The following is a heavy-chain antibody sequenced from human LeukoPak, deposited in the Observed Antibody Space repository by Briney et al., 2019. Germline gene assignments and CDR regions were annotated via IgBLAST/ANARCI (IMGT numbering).Heavy chain of an antibody. J-gene: IGHJ4*02. CDR3: ARDSRVVPAALSDY. CDR1: GYSFTSYG. V-gene: IGHV1-18*01. D-gene: IGHD2-2*01. Sequence: ASVKVSCEASGYSFTSYGISWVRQAPGQGLEWMGWISAYNGNTNYAQKLQGRVTMTTDTSTSTAYMELRSLRSDDTAVYYCARDSRVVPAALSDYWGQGTLVTVSS. CDR2: ISAYNGNT.